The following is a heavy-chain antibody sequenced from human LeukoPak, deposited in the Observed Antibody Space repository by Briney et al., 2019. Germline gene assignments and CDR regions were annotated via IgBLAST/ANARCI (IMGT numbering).Heavy chain of an antibody. CDR2: MYDSGST. CDR1: GGSISSSSHY. Sequence: PSETLSLTCTVSGGSISSSSHYWSWIRQPPGTGLEWIGYMYDSGSTKYNPSLKSRVTISVDMSRNQFSLKLSSVTAADTAVYYCGRLPDSRTEAVDIWGQGTVVTVSS. V-gene: IGHV4-61*05. D-gene: IGHD3-22*01. J-gene: IGHJ3*02. CDR3: GRLPDSRTEAVDI.